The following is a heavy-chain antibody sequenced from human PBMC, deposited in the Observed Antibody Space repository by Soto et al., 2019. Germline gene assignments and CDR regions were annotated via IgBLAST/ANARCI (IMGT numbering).Heavy chain of an antibody. CDR3: ARSASSGYYYWYFDL. J-gene: IGHJ2*01. Sequence: GGSLRLSCAASGFTFSSYGMHWVRQAPGKGLEWVAVIWYDGSNKYYADSVKGRFTISRDNSKNTLYLQMNSLRAEDTAVYYCARSASSGYYYWYFDLWGRGTLVTVSS. CDR2: IWYDGSNK. V-gene: IGHV3-33*01. D-gene: IGHD3-22*01. CDR1: GFTFSSYG.